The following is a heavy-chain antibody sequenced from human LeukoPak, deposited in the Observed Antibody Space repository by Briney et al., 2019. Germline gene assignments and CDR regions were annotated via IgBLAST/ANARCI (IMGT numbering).Heavy chain of an antibody. V-gene: IGHV3-66*01. CDR1: GFTVSSNY. J-gene: IGHJ4*02. Sequence: GGSLRLSCAASGFTVSSNYMSWVRQAPGKGLEWVSVIYSGGSTYYADSVKGRLTISRDNSKNTLYLQMNSLRAEDTAVYYCARDPQMNYFDYWGQGTLVTVSS. CDR2: IYSGGST. CDR3: ARDPQMNYFDY. D-gene: IGHD5-24*01.